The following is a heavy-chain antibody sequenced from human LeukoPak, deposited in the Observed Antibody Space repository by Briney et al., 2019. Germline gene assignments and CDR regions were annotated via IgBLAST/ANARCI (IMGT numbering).Heavy chain of an antibody. CDR3: ASTIFDWIRSLDY. CDR1: GFTVSSNY. Sequence: GGSLRLSCAASGFTVSSNYMSWVRQAPGKGLEWVSVIYSGGSTYYADSVKGRFTISRDNSKNTLYLQMNSLRAEDTAVYYCASTIFDWIRSLDYWGQGTLVTVSS. J-gene: IGHJ4*02. D-gene: IGHD3-9*01. CDR2: IYSGGST. V-gene: IGHV3-66*01.